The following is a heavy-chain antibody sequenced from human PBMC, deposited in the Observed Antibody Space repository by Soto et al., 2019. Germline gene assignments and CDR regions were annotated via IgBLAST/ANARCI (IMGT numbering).Heavy chain of an antibody. CDR1: GGSFSGYY. CDR2: INHSGST. Sequence: SETLSLTCAVYGGSFSGYYWSWIRQPPGKGLEWIGEINHSGSTNYNPSLKSRVTISVDTSKNQFSLKLSSVTAADTAVYYCARGLSRGIAAKYYLDYWSQGTLVPVSS. D-gene: IGHD3-16*01. CDR3: ARGLSRGIAAKYYLDY. V-gene: IGHV4-34*01. J-gene: IGHJ4*02.